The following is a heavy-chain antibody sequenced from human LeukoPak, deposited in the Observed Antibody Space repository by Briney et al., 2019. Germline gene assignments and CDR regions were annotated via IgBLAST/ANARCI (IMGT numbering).Heavy chain of an antibody. D-gene: IGHD3-16*02. V-gene: IGHV5-51*01. Sequence: GGSLQISCKGSGYSFINYWIGWVRQLPGKGLEYIGIVYPGDSETNYSPSFHAHVIISVDKSIDTAYLRWSGLKASDTAIYYCTRHNMGYSDRWGQGTLVTVSS. CDR3: TRHNMGYSDR. CDR2: VYPGDSET. CDR1: GYSFINYW. J-gene: IGHJ4*01.